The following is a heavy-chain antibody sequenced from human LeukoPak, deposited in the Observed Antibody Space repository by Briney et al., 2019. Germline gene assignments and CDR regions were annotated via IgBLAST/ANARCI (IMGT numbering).Heavy chain of an antibody. V-gene: IGHV1-18*01. CDR3: ARDPGEYYDILTGYYTEYYFDY. J-gene: IGHJ4*02. CDR2: ISTYNGNT. D-gene: IGHD3-9*01. CDR1: GYTFTSCG. Sequence: GASVKVSCKASGYTFTSCGINWMRQAPGQGLEWMGWISTYNGNTNYAQRLQGRVTMTTETSTSTAYMELRSLRSDDTAVYYCARDPGEYYDILTGYYTEYYFDYWGQGTLVTVSS.